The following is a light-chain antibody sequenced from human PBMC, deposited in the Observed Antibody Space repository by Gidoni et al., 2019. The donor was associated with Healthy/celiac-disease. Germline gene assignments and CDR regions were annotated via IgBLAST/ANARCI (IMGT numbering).Light chain of an antibody. Sequence: DIVLTQSPVTLSLSPGERATLSCRASQSVTSSYLACYQQKPGQAPRLLIFGAASRATGIPDRFSGSGSGTDFTLTISRLEHEDFAVYYCQQYGSSLYTFGQGTKLEIK. CDR2: GAA. J-gene: IGKJ2*01. V-gene: IGKV3-20*01. CDR3: QQYGSSLYT. CDR1: QSVTSSY.